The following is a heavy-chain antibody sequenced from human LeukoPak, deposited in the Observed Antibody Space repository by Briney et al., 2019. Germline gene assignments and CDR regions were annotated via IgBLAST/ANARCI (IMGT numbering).Heavy chain of an antibody. CDR1: GGSISSYY. J-gene: IGHJ1*01. V-gene: IGHV4-59*01. Sequence: SETLSLTCTVSGGSISSYYWSWIRQPPGKGLEWVGYLYYSGSTNYNPSLKSRVTISVDTSKNQFSLKLSSVTAADTAVYYCAVGAIFPYAEYFQHWGQGTLVTVSS. CDR3: AVGAIFPYAEYFQH. D-gene: IGHD1-26*01. CDR2: LYYSGST.